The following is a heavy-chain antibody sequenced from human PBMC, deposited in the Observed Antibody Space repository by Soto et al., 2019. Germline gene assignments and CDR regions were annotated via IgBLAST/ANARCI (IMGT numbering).Heavy chain of an antibody. V-gene: IGHV4-30-2*01. J-gene: IGHJ4*02. CDR1: GGSISSGGYS. CDR3: ARGAPVLFDY. Sequence: QLQLQESGSRLVKPSQTLSLTCAVSGGSISSGGYSWSWIRQPPGKGLEWIGYIYHSGSTYYNPSLKSRVTISVDRSKNQFSLKLSSVTAADTAVYYCARGAPVLFDYWGQGTLVTVSS. CDR2: IYHSGST.